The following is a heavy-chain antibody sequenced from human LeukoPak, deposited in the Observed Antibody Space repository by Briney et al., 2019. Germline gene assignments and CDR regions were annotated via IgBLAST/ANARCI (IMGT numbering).Heavy chain of an antibody. CDR2: ITPYNGNT. Sequence: ASVKVSCTASGYTFSNYDITWVRQAPGQGLDWMGWITPYNGNTDYVQKVRGRVTMTADTSSSTAYMELRSLTPDDTAVYYCARLNSAANFLDHWGQGTLVTVSS. CDR3: ARLNSAANFLDH. J-gene: IGHJ4*02. V-gene: IGHV1-18*01. D-gene: IGHD2-15*01. CDR1: GYTFSNYD.